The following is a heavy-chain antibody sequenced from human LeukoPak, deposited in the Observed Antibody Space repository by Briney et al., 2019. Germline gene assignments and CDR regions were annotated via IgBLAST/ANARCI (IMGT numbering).Heavy chain of an antibody. CDR3: ARGGAPDN. V-gene: IGHV3-7*01. J-gene: IGHJ4*02. CDR1: GFTFSHHH. CDR2: INQDGGKK. D-gene: IGHD1-26*01. Sequence: PGGSLRLSCAASGFTFSHHHMNWVRQAPGKGLEWVANINQDGGKKYYVDSVRGRFAISRDNAENSVYLQMNSLRAEDTALYYCARGGAPDNWGQGTLVTVSS.